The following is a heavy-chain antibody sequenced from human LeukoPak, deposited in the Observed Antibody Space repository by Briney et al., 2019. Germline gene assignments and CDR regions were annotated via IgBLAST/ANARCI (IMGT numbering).Heavy chain of an antibody. CDR1: GGSISSYY. Sequence: PSETLSLTCTVSGGSISSYYWSWIRQPPGKGLEWIGYIYYSGSTNYNPSLKSRVTISVDTSKNQFSLKLSSVTAADTAVYYCARSSSSWPSIYYYYYMDVWGKGTTVTISS. D-gene: IGHD6-13*01. V-gene: IGHV4-59*01. CDR2: IYYSGST. CDR3: ARSSSSWPSIYYYYYMDV. J-gene: IGHJ6*03.